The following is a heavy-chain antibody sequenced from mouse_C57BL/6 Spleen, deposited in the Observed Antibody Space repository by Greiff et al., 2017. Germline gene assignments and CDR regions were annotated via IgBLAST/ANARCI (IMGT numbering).Heavy chain of an antibody. CDR3: ARCRVYDYYAMDY. CDR1: GFTFSDYG. CDR2: ISSGSSTI. J-gene: IGHJ4*01. Sequence: EVKLMESGGGLVKPGGSLKLSCAASGFTFSDYGMHWVRQAPEKGLEWVAYISSGSSTIYYADTVKGRFTISRDNAKNTLFLQMTSLRSEDTAMYYCARCRVYDYYAMDYWGQGTSVTVSS. D-gene: IGHD2-3*01. V-gene: IGHV5-17*01.